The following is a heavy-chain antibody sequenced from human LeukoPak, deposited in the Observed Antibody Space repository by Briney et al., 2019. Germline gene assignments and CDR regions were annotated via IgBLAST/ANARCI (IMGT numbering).Heavy chain of an antibody. Sequence: PGGSLRLSCAASGFTFSYYWMTWVRQAPGKGLEWVANLRPDGRDKYYADSVKGRFTISRDNAKNSLYLQMNSLRAEDTAVYYCARDTGCSGGTCYSFYDYWGQGTLVTVSS. CDR1: GFTFSYYW. CDR3: ARDTGCSGGTCYSFYDY. D-gene: IGHD2-15*01. V-gene: IGHV3-7*01. CDR2: LRPDGRDK. J-gene: IGHJ4*02.